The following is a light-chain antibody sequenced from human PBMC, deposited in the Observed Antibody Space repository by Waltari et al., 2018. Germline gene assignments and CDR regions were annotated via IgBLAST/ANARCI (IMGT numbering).Light chain of an antibody. V-gene: IGKV4-1*01. Sequence: DIVMTQSPDSLGVSLGERATINCKSSQSVLHPNNKGYLAWYKQKPGQPPKLLIYWASTREFGVPDRFSGSGSGTSFTLTISSLQAEDVAVYYCQQYYSTPNTFGQGTKLEIK. CDR2: WAS. CDR1: QSVLHPNNKGY. J-gene: IGKJ2*01. CDR3: QQYYSTPNT.